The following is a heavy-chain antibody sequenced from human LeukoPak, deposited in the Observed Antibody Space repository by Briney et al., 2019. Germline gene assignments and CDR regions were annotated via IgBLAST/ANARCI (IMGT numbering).Heavy chain of an antibody. Sequence: ASVKVSCKASGYTFTGYYMHWVRQAPGQGLEWMGWINPNSGGTNYARKFQGRVTMTRDTSISTAYMELSRLRSDDTAVYYCARDLHIVVVTAINNWFDPWGQGTLVTVSS. CDR3: ARDLHIVVVTAINNWFDP. CDR2: INPNSGGT. V-gene: IGHV1-2*02. J-gene: IGHJ5*02. D-gene: IGHD2-21*02. CDR1: GYTFTGYY.